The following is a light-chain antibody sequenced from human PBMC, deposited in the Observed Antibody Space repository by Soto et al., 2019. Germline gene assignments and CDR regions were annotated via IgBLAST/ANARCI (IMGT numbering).Light chain of an antibody. Sequence: QSALTQSPSASGSPGQSFGISFTGTRSDIGGDNSVSWYQQHPGKAPKVMIYDVTKRPSGVPDRFSGSKSGNTASLTVSALQAEDEADYYCSSFTDGNNLVFGTGTKVTVL. CDR2: DVT. V-gene: IGLV2-8*01. CDR1: RSDIGGDNS. CDR3: SSFTDGNNLV. J-gene: IGLJ1*01.